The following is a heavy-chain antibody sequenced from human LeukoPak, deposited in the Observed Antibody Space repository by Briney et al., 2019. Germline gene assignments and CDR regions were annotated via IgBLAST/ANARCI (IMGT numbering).Heavy chain of an antibody. CDR2: IKQDGSEK. CDR3: ASPLIVGAKAPFDY. D-gene: IGHD1-26*01. V-gene: IGHV3-7*03. CDR1: GFTFSSYW. J-gene: IGHJ4*02. Sequence: PGGSLRFFCAASGFTFSSYWMNWVRQAPGKGLEWVANIKQDGSEKYYVDSVKGRFTISRDNSKNTLYLQMNSLRAEDTAVYYCASPLIVGAKAPFDYWGQGTLVTVSS.